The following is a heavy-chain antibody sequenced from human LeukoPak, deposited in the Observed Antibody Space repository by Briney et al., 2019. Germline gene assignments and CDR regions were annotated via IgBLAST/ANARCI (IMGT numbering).Heavy chain of an antibody. D-gene: IGHD4-17*01. CDR3: AKEDGDDTDY. CDR2: ISYDGSNK. J-gene: IGHJ4*02. CDR1: GSTFSSYG. Sequence: GGSLRLSCAASGSTFSSYGMHWVRQAPGKGLEWVAVISYDGSNKYYADSVKGRFTISRDNSKNTLYLQMNSLGAEDTAVYYCAKEDGDDTDYWGQGTLVTVSS. V-gene: IGHV3-30*18.